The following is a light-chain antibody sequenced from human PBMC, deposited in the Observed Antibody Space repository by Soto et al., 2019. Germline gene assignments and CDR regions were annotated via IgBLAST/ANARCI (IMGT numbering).Light chain of an antibody. CDR1: QSVLYSSNNMNY. CDR3: QQYYSTTWT. V-gene: IGKV4-1*01. J-gene: IGKJ1*01. CDR2: WAS. Sequence: DVVLTQSPDSLAVSLGERATIICKSSQSVLYSSNNMNYLAWYQQKAGQPPKXXXYWASTRESGVPDRFGGSGSGTEFTLTINSLQDEDGAVYYCQQYYSTTWTFGQGTKVDIK.